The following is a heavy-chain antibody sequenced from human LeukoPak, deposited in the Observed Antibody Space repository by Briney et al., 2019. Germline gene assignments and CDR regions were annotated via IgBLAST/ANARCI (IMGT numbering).Heavy chain of an antibody. CDR2: IKSKSDGGTT. CDR3: TTVVYCSGGSCYSSPLDWFDP. D-gene: IGHD2-15*01. V-gene: IGHV3-15*01. J-gene: IGHJ5*02. CDR1: GFTFSNAW. Sequence: PGGSLRLSCAASGFTFSNAWMSWVRQAPGKGLEWVGRIKSKSDGGTTAYAAPVKGRFTISRDDSTNTLSLQMNSLKTEDTAVYYCTTVVYCSGGSCYSSPLDWFDPWGQGTLVTVSS.